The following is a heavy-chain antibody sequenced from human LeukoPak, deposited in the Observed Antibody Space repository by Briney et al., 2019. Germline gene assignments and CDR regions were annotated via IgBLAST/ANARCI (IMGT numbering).Heavy chain of an antibody. CDR2: ISSSSSTI. CDR3: ARGVAAAGTG. V-gene: IGHV3-48*04. Sequence: PGGSLRLSCAASGFTFSSYSMNWVRQAPGKGLEWVSYISSSSSTIYHADSVKGRFTISRDNAKNSLYLQMNSLRAEDTAVYYCARGVAAAGTGWGQGTLVTVS. D-gene: IGHD6-13*01. J-gene: IGHJ4*02. CDR1: GFTFSSYS.